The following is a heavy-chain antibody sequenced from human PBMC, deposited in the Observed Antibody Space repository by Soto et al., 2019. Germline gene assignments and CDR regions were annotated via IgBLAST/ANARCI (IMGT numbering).Heavy chain of an antibody. CDR1: GFTFDDFV. CDR3: ARKEPYSSSPFSS. D-gene: IGHD4-4*01. CDR2: IGWDGGNI. V-gene: IGHV3-9*01. J-gene: IGHJ5*02. Sequence: EVELVESGGKLVQPGTSLRLSCVASGFTFDDFVMHWVRHSPGKGLEWISGIGWDGGNIDYADSVRGRFTISRDNAKNSLFLQMTSMRPDDAAFYYCARKEPYSSSPFSSWGQGTLVTVSS.